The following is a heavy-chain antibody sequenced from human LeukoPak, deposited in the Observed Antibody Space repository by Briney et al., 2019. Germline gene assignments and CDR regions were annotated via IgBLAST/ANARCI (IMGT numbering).Heavy chain of an antibody. J-gene: IGHJ6*02. CDR3: ARGSGSYYYYYYGMDV. CDR1: GFSFSSYA. CDR2: ISYDGSNK. Sequence: GGSLRLSCAASGFSFSSYAMSWVRQAPGKALEGVAVISYDGSNKYYADSVKGRFTISRDNSENTLYLQMHSLRAEDTAVYYCARGSGSYYYYYYGMDVWGQGTTVTVSS. V-gene: IGHV3-30-3*01. D-gene: IGHD3-10*01.